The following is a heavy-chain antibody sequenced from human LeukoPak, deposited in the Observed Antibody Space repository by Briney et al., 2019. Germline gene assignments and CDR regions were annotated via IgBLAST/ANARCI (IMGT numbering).Heavy chain of an antibody. CDR1: GGSISSSSCY. Sequence: LSLTCTVSGGSISSSSCYWGWIRQPPGKGLEWLSYISSGGSGVYYADSVKGRFIMSRDNAKNSVFLQMNSLRAEDTAVYYCARAVGAWGQGTLVTVSS. J-gene: IGHJ5*02. CDR2: ISSGGSGV. V-gene: IGHV3-11*01. D-gene: IGHD4-23*01. CDR3: ARAVGA.